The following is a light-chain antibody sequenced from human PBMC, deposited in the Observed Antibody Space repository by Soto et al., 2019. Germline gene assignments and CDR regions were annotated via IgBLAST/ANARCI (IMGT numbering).Light chain of an antibody. CDR1: SRDIGFYNY. CDR3: SSYTNTGTLYV. J-gene: IGLJ1*01. V-gene: IGLV2-14*01. Sequence: QSALTQPASVSGSPGQSITISCTGTSRDIGFYNYVSLYQQHPGKAPKLIIYEVAKRPSGVSSRFSCSKSGNTASLTISGLQAEDEAYYHCSSYTNTGTLYVFGTGTKLTVL. CDR2: EVA.